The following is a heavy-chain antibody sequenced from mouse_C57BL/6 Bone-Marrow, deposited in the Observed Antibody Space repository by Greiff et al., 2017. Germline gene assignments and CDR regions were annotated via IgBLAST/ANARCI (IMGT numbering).Heavy chain of an antibody. CDR1: GYTFTSYW. V-gene: IGHV1-55*01. CDR3: ARLYDGYSYWYFDV. J-gene: IGHJ1*03. CDR2: IYPGSGST. D-gene: IGHD2-3*01. Sequence: VQLQQPGAELVKPGASVKMSCKASGYTFTSYWITWVKQRPGQGLEWIGDIYPGSGSTNYNEKFKSKATLTVDTSSSTAYMQLSSLTSEDSAVYYCARLYDGYSYWYFDVWGTGTTVTVSS.